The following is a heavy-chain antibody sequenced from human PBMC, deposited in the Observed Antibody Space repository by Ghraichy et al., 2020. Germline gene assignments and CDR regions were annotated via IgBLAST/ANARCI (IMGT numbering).Heavy chain of an antibody. CDR2: INKDGRGT. CDR3: LTLGQEGYYGSGTHFGY. V-gene: IGHV3-7*01. CDR1: GFTFSIYW. J-gene: IGHJ4*02. Sequence: GGSLRLSCAASGFTFSIYWMTWVRQAPGEGLEWLANINKDGRGTKYVGSVKGRFTISRDKAKSSLYLQMNSLRVEDTAVYYCLTLGQEGYYGSGTHFGYWGQGTLVTVSS. D-gene: IGHD3-10*01.